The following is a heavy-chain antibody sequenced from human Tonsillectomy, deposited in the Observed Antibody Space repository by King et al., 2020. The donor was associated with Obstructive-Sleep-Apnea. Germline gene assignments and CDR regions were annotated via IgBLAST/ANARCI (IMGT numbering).Heavy chain of an antibody. CDR2: IYWDDDK. CDR3: ANQRHLAYYYYGMDV. V-gene: IGHV2-5*02. J-gene: IGHJ6*02. Sequence: TLKESGPTLVKPTQTLTLTCSFSGFSLTTSGVGVDWIRQPPGKPLEWLALIYWDDDKRYSPSLKNRLTITKDTSKNQVVLTMTNMDPVDTATYYCANQRHLAYYYYGMDVWGPGTAVTVSS. CDR1: GFSLTTSGVG.